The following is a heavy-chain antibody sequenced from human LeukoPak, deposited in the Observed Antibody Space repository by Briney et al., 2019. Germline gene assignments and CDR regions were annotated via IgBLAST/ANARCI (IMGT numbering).Heavy chain of an antibody. J-gene: IGHJ6*04. CDR2: ISGSAVST. Sequence: GGSLRLSCAASGFTFSSYEMNWVRQAPGKGLEWVSAISGSAVSTYYADSVKGRFTISRDNSKNTLYLQMNSLRAEDTAVYYCAELGITMIGGVWGKGTTVTISS. V-gene: IGHV3-23*01. D-gene: IGHD3-10*02. CDR1: GFTFSSYE. CDR3: AELGITMIGGV.